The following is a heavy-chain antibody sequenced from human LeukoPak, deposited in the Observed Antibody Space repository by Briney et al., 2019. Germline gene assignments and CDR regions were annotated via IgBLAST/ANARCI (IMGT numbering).Heavy chain of an antibody. D-gene: IGHD6-19*01. CDR2: LSGSGITT. CDR3: AKGIYSSGWSYFDY. Sequence: GGSLRLSCAASGFTFPRHAMSWVRQAPGKGLEWVSTLSGSGITTYYADSVKGRFTISRDNSKNTLYLQMNTLRAEDSALYYCAKGIYSSGWSYFDYWGHGTLVTVSS. V-gene: IGHV3-23*01. J-gene: IGHJ4*01. CDR1: GFTFPRHA.